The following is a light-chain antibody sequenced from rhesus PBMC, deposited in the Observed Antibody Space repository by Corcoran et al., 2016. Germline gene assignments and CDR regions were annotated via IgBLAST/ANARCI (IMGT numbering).Light chain of an antibody. CDR3: SLYAGSNTFNYI. V-gene: IGLV2-23*01. J-gene: IGLJ1*01. CDR2: DVS. Sequence: QAALTQPPSVSGSPGQSVTISCTGTSSDIGGYNYVSWYQQHPGKAPKLMIYDVSKRPSGVSDRFSGSKSGNTASLTISGLQAEDEADYYCSLYAGSNTFNYIFGAGTRLTVL. CDR1: SSDIGGYNY.